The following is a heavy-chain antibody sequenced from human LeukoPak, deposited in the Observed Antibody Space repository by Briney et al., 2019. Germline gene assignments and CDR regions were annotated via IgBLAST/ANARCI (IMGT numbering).Heavy chain of an antibody. CDR2: IRSKAYGGTT. CDR1: GFTFGDYA. D-gene: IGHD3-22*01. J-gene: IGHJ4*02. V-gene: IGHV3-49*04. CDR3: TRGGDYYYDSSGYYAIDY. Sequence: GGSLRLSCTASGFTFGDYAMSWVRQAPGKGLEWVGFIRSKAYGGTTEYAASVKGRFTISRDDSKSIAYLQMNSLKTEDTAVYYCTRGGDYYYDSSGYYAIDYWGQGTLVTVSS.